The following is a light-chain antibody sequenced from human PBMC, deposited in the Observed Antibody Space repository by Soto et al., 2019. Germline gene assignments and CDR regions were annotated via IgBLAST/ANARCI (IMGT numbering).Light chain of an antibody. CDR2: NNN. V-gene: IGLV1-44*01. CDR3: AAWDDSLNGVV. J-gene: IGLJ2*01. CDR1: SSNIGSNT. Sequence: SVLTQPPSASGTPGQRVTISCSGSSSNIGSNTVNWYQQLPGTAPKLLIYNNNQRPSGVPDRFSGSKSGTSASLAISGLQSEDEADYYCAAWDDSLNGVVFGGGTKVTVL.